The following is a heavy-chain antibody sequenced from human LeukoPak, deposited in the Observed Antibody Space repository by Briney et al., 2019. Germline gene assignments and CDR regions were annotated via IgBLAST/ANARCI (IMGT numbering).Heavy chain of an antibody. V-gene: IGHV3-23*01. CDR2: ISGSGDST. CDR3: AGYGSGSF. Sequence: GGSLRLSCAASGFTFSSYAMSWVRQAPGKGLEWVSGISGSGDSTYYADSVKGRFTISRDNSKNTLYLQMNSLRAEDTAIYYCAGYGSGSFWGQGTLVTVSS. CDR1: GFTFSSYA. D-gene: IGHD3-10*01. J-gene: IGHJ4*02.